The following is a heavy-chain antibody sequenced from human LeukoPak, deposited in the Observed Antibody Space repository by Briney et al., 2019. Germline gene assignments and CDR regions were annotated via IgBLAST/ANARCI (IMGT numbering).Heavy chain of an antibody. J-gene: IGHJ3*02. D-gene: IGHD5-24*01. Sequence: PSETLSLTCTVSGYSISSGYYWGWIRQPPGKGVEWIGSIYHSGSTYYNPSLKSRVTISVDTSKNQFSLKLSSVTAADTAVYYCARDGYNLWAFDIWGQGTMVTVSS. CDR1: GYSISSGYY. CDR3: ARDGYNLWAFDI. CDR2: IYHSGST. V-gene: IGHV4-38-2*02.